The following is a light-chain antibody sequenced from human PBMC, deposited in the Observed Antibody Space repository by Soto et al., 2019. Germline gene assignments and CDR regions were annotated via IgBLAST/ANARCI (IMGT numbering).Light chain of an antibody. Sequence: EIVLTQSPATLSLSPGEIATLSCRASPSVSSYLAWYQQKPGQAPMLLIYDASNRATGIPARFSGGGSGTDFTLTISSLEPEDFAVYYCQQRFNWPRFTFGQGTKLEIK. CDR3: QQRFNWPRFT. J-gene: IGKJ2*01. V-gene: IGKV3-11*01. CDR2: DAS. CDR1: PSVSSY.